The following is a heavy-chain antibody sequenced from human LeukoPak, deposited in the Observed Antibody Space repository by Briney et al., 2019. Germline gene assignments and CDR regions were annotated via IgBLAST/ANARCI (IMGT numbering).Heavy chain of an antibody. J-gene: IGHJ4*02. V-gene: IGHV1-18*01. CDR3: ARDGTSTDDY. D-gene: IGHD2-2*01. CDR2: ISGNNDNP. CDR1: RHTFSNFG. Sequence: ASVKVSCKASRHTFSNFGISWVRQAPGQGLEWMGWISGNNDNPNYGQKFQGRLTVTTDSSTSTAYMELRNLRSDDTAVYYCARDGTSTDDYWGQGTLVSVSS.